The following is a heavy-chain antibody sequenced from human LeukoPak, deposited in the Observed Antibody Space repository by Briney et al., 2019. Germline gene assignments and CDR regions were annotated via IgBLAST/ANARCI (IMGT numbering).Heavy chain of an antibody. V-gene: IGHV3-74*01. Sequence: GGSLRLFCAASGFTFSNYWMHWVRQAPGKGLVWVSRINRDGRSTNYADSVKGRFTISRDNAKNTVFLQMNSLRAEDTAVYYCALPLRDGDFYFDYWGQGALVTVSS. D-gene: IGHD4-17*01. CDR3: ALPLRDGDFYFDY. J-gene: IGHJ4*02. CDR1: GFTFSNYW. CDR2: INRDGRST.